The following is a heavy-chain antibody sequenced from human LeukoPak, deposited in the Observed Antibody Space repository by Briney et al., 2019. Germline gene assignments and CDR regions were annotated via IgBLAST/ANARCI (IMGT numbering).Heavy chain of an antibody. CDR3: ASGGFDGYQLLTYYIDY. V-gene: IGHV1-46*01. CDR1: GYTFTSYY. D-gene: IGHD2-2*01. CDR2: INPSGGST. Sequence: ASVKVSCKASGYTFTSYYMHWVRQAPGQGLEWMGIINPSGGSTSYAQKFQGRVTITADESTSTAYMELSSLRSEDTAVYYCASGGFDGYQLLTYYIDYWGQGTLVTVSS. J-gene: IGHJ4*02.